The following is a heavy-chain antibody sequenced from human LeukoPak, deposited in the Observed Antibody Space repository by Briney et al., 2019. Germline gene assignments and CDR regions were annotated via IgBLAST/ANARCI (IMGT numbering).Heavy chain of an antibody. D-gene: IGHD6-19*01. V-gene: IGHV4-59*01. CDR2: IYYSGST. CDR1: GGSISSYY. J-gene: IGHJ4*02. Sequence: SETLSLTCTVSGGSISSYYWSWLRQPPGKGLEWFGYIYYSGSTNYNPSLKSRVTISVDTSKNQFSQKLSSGTAADTAVYYCARTYAGYSSGHTLTLFDYWGQGTLVTVSS. CDR3: ARTYAGYSSGHTLTLFDY.